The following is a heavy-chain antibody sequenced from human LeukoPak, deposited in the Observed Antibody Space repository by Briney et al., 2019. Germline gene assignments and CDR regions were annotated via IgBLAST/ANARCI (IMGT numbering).Heavy chain of an antibody. CDR3: ARHSYSGSYYGAFDI. D-gene: IGHD1-26*01. V-gene: IGHV4-30-2*03. CDR2: IYHSGST. CDR1: GGSISSGGYS. J-gene: IGHJ3*02. Sequence: PSETLSLTCAVSGGSISSGGYSWSWIRQPPGKGLEWIGYIYHSGSTNYNPSLKSRVTISVDTSKNQFSLKLSSVTAADTAVYYCARHSYSGSYYGAFDIWGQGTMVTVSS.